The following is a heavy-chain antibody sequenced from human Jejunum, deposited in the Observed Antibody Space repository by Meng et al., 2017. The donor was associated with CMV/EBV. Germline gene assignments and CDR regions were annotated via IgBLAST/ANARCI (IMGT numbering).Heavy chain of an antibody. Sequence: CGVAGDSISSGDSYWSWIRQPPGKGLEWIGYIHESGSTSYNPSLESRVTISVDTSKNQFSLKVMSVTAADTAVYYCAREGTNSYYFDYWGQGTLVTVSS. V-gene: IGHV4-30-4*01. D-gene: IGHD1-14*01. CDR1: GDSISSGDSY. J-gene: IGHJ4*02. CDR2: IHESGST. CDR3: AREGTNSYYFDY.